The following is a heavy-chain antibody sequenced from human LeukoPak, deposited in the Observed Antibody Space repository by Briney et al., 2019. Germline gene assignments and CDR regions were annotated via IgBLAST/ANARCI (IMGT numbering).Heavy chain of an antibody. D-gene: IGHD7-27*01. Sequence: SGGSLRLSCAAASGFTGSSNYMSWVRPAPGKGLEWVSVIYGGGSKFYGDSVKGRFTFSRDTSKNTLYLQMNSLRPEDTAVYYCARVLGSYYYAMDVWGQGTTVTVSS. V-gene: IGHV3-66*02. J-gene: IGHJ6*02. CDR3: ARVLGSYYYAMDV. CDR1: GFTGSSNY. CDR2: IYGGGSK.